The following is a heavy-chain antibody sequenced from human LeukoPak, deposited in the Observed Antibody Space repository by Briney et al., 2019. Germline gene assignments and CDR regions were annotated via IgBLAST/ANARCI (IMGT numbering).Heavy chain of an antibody. J-gene: IGHJ4*02. CDR2: IYSGGST. CDR3: ATVGGKSYDSSGYYAY. CDR1: GFTVSSNY. Sequence: TGGSLRLSCAASGFTVSSNYMSWVRQAPGKGLEWVSVIYSGGSTYYADSVKGRFTISRDNSKNTLYLQMNSLRAEDTAVYYCATVGGKSYDSSGYYAYWGQGTLVTVSS. V-gene: IGHV3-53*01. D-gene: IGHD3-22*01.